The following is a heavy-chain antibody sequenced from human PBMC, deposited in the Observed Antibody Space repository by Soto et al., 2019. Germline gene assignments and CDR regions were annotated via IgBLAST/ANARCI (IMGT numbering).Heavy chain of an antibody. CDR1: GYTFTSYG. Sequence: GASVKVSCKASGYTFTSYGISWVRQAPGQGLEWMGWISAYNGNTNYAQKLQGRVTMTTDTSTSTAYMELRSLRSDDTAVYYCARDPFVFLTMIAPAGFDYWGQGTLVTVSS. CDR2: ISAYNGNT. J-gene: IGHJ4*02. CDR3: ARDPFVFLTMIAPAGFDY. V-gene: IGHV1-18*01. D-gene: IGHD3-22*01.